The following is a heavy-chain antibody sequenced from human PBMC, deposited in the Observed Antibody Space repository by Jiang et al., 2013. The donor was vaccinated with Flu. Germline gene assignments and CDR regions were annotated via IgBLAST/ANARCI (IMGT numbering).Heavy chain of an antibody. CDR3: ARSPLSFMAGPCRV. CDR1: GYTFTDYS. J-gene: IGHJ3*01. V-gene: IGHV7-4-1*02. CDR2: INTKTGNP. Sequence: SVKVSCKASGYTFTDYSMNWVRQAPGQGLEWMGWINTKTGNPTYGQGFTGRFVFSLDTSVSTAYLQISSLKAEDTAVYYCARSPLSFMAGPCRVWGQGTMVTVSP. D-gene: IGHD3-10*01.